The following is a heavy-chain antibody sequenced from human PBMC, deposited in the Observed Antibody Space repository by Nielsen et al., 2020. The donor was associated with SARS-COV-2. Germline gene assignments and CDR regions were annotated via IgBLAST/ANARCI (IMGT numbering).Heavy chain of an antibody. D-gene: IGHD6-13*01. CDR3: AKSSGSSWTWFDP. Sequence: GESLKISCAASGFTFSAYGMHWVRQTPANGLEWVAVISYDAVNVDYADSVKGRFTISRDNSRNRLFLQMNSLTYGDSAVYYCAKSSGSSWTWFDPWGQGTLVTVSS. CDR1: GFTFSAYG. J-gene: IGHJ5*02. V-gene: IGHV3-30*18. CDR2: ISYDAVNV.